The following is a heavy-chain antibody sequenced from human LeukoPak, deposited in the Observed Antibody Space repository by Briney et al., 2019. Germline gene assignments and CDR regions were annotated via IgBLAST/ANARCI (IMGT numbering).Heavy chain of an antibody. V-gene: IGHV4-38-2*01. Sequence: SETLSLTCAVSGYSISSGYYWGWIRPPPGKGLEWIGSIYHSGSTYYNPSLKSRVTISVDTSKNQFSLKLSSVTAADTAVYYCASSGWDAFDIWGQGTMVTVSS. CDR1: GYSISSGYY. D-gene: IGHD6-19*01. CDR2: IYHSGST. CDR3: ASSGWDAFDI. J-gene: IGHJ3*02.